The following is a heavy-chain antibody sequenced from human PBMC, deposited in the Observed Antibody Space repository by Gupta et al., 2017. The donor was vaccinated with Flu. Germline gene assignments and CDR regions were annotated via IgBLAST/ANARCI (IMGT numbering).Heavy chain of an antibody. D-gene: IGHD3-22*01. CDR1: YGSYS. CDR2: IRSSSSTI. Sequence: YGSYSMNWVRQAPGKGLEWVSYIRSSSSTIYYADSVKGRFTISRDNAKNSLYLQMNSLRAEDTAVYYCAREKNYYDSSGYYSGYFDYWGQGTLVTVSS. CDR3: AREKNYYDSSGYYSGYFDY. J-gene: IGHJ4*02. V-gene: IGHV3-48*01.